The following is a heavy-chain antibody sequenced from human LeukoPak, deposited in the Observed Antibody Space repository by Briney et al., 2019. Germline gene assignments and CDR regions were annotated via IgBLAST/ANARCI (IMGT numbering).Heavy chain of an antibody. V-gene: IGHV3-20*04. CDR3: ARRAGAYSHPYDY. CDR2: INWNGVST. Sequence: PGGSLRLSCAASGFTFDDYGMNWVRQAPGKGLEWVSGINWNGVSTGYADSVKGRFTISRDNAKNSLYLQMNSLRAEDTALYYCARRAGAYSHPYDYWGQGTLVTVSS. J-gene: IGHJ4*02. D-gene: IGHD4/OR15-4a*01. CDR1: GFTFDDYG.